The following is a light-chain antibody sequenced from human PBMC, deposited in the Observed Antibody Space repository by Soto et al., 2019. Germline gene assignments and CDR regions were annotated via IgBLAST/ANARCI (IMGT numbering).Light chain of an antibody. J-gene: IGLJ3*02. CDR3: CSYAGSYIWV. V-gene: IGLV2-11*01. Sequence: QSVLTQPRSVSGSPGQSVTISCTGTSSDIGGYNYVSWYQQHPGKAPKLMIYDVSKRPSGVPDRLSGSKSGNTASLTISGLQTEDEDDYYCCSYAGSYIWVFGGGTKLTVL. CDR2: DVS. CDR1: SSDIGGYNY.